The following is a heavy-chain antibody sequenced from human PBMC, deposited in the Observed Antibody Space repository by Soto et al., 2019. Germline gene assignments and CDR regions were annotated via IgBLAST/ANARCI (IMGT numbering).Heavy chain of an antibody. D-gene: IGHD2-21*02. V-gene: IGHV4-59*01. CDR1: GGSISSYY. CDR3: ARVSTVHWFDP. CDR2: NYYGGST. Sequence: QVPLQSSGPGLVTPSETLSLTCTVSGGSISSYYWSWIRQPPVKGLEWIVYNYYGGSTNYNPSLKSRVTRSVDTSKNQFALKLSSVTAADTAVYYCARVSTVHWFDPWGQGTLVTVSS. J-gene: IGHJ5*02.